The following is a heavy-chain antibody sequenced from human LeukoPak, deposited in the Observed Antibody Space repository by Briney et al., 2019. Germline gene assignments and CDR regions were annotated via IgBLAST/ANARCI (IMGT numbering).Heavy chain of an antibody. D-gene: IGHD6-6*01. Sequence: GGSLRLSCAASGFTFSSYGMHWVRQAPGKGLEWVAFIRYDGSNKYYADSVKGRFTISRDNAKNTLYLQMNSLRAEDTAVYYCAKDLFEYSSSSLDYWGQGTLVTVSS. J-gene: IGHJ4*02. V-gene: IGHV3-30*02. CDR3: AKDLFEYSSSSLDY. CDR2: IRYDGSNK. CDR1: GFTFSSYG.